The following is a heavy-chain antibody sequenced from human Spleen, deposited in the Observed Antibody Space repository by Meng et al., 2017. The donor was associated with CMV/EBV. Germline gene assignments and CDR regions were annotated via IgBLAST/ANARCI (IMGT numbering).Heavy chain of an antibody. V-gene: IGHV3-64*02. D-gene: IGHD6-13*01. J-gene: IGHJ4*02. Sequence: GGSLRLSCAASGFTFSTYGMHWVRQAPGKRLEYVSAISSSGSSTYYADSVKGRFTISRDNSKNTLYLQMSSLRAEDTAVYYCAKSLSSNWYAFGYWGQGTLVTVSS. CDR1: GFTFSTYG. CDR3: AKSLSSNWYAFGY. CDR2: ISSSGSST.